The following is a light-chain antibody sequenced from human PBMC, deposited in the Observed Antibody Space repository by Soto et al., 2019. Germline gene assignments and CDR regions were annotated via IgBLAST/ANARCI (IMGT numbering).Light chain of an antibody. V-gene: IGKV1-9*01. Sequence: IQLTQSPSSLSASVGDRVTITCRASQGISNFLAWYQQKPGRAPKLRIYATSTLQRGVPSRFSGSGSGTEFTLTISSLQPEDFATYYCQQLNFFPITFGQGTRLEIK. J-gene: IGKJ5*01. CDR1: QGISNF. CDR3: QQLNFFPIT. CDR2: ATS.